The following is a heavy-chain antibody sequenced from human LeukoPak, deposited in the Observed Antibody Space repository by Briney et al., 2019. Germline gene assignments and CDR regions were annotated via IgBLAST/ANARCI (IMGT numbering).Heavy chain of an antibody. Sequence: ASVKVSCKASGYIFTSYAMHWVRQAPGQRLEWMGWINAGNGNTKYSQKFQGRVTITRDTSASTAYMELSSLRSEDTAVYYCARIREEQWLVMGMDVWGQGTTVTVSS. CDR2: INAGNGNT. V-gene: IGHV1-3*01. CDR1: GYIFTSYA. J-gene: IGHJ6*02. CDR3: ARIREEQWLVMGMDV. D-gene: IGHD6-19*01.